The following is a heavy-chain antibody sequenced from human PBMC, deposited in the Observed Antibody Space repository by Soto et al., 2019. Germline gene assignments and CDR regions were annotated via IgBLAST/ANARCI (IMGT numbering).Heavy chain of an antibody. CDR2: IYYSGST. CDR3: ARTWMRYCGGDCYGRAFDI. Sequence: QLQLQESGPGLVKPSETQSLTCPVSGGSISSSSYYWGWIRQPPGKGLEWIGSIYYSGSTYYNPSLKSRVTISVDTSKNQFSLKLRSVTAADTAVYYCARTWMRYCGGDCYGRAFDIWGQGTMVTVSS. J-gene: IGHJ3*02. CDR1: GGSISSSSYY. D-gene: IGHD2-21*01. V-gene: IGHV4-39*01.